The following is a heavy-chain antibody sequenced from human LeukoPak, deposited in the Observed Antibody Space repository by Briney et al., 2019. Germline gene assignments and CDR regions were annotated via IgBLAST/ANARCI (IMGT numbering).Heavy chain of an antibody. Sequence: GRSLRLSCAASGFTFSSYAMSWVRQAPGKGLEWVSAISGSGGSTYYADSVKGRFTISRDNSKNTLYLQMNSLRAEDTAVYYCAKGRYSSGWYVEGPFDYWGQGTLVTVSS. D-gene: IGHD6-19*01. V-gene: IGHV3-23*01. CDR1: GFTFSSYA. CDR2: ISGSGGST. CDR3: AKGRYSSGWYVEGPFDY. J-gene: IGHJ4*02.